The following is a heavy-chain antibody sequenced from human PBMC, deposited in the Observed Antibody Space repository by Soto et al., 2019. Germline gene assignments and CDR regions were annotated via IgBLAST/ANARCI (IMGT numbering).Heavy chain of an antibody. V-gene: IGHV1-18*04. Sequence: QVQLVQSGAEVKKPGASVTVSCKASGYIFTANGVSWVRQAPGHGLEWIGWISTSNGDTNYAHSLQGRVTMTTDTSTSTAYLEVRSLRSDDTAVYWCARDVGYSYGYGYGYWGQGTLVTVSS. J-gene: IGHJ4*02. CDR3: ARDVGYSYGYGYGY. CDR2: ISTSNGDT. D-gene: IGHD5-18*01. CDR1: GYIFTANG.